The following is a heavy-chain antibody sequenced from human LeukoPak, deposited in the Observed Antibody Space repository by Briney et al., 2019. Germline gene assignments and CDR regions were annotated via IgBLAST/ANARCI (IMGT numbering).Heavy chain of an antibody. V-gene: IGHV3-23*01. CDR2: ISGSGASA. D-gene: IGHD2-2*01. Sequence: PGGSLRLSCAASGFTFSSCDMNWVRHAPGKGLEGVSTISGSGASAYYADSVKGRFTISRDNSKNTLYLQMNSLRAEDTAVYYCSKDWGLVVVPAIFDYWGQGTLVTVSS. J-gene: IGHJ4*02. CDR1: GFTFSSCD. CDR3: SKDWGLVVVPAIFDY.